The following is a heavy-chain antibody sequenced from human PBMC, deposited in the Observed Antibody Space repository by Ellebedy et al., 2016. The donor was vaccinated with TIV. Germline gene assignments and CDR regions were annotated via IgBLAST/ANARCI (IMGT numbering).Heavy chain of an antibody. V-gene: IGHV3-30*18. CDR1: GFTFSSYG. D-gene: IGHD3-22*01. CDR2: ISYDGSNK. Sequence: GGSLRLSXAASGFTFSSYGMHWVRQAPGKGLEWVAVISYDGSNKYYADSVKGRFTISRDNSKNTLYLQMNSLRAEDTAVYYCAKEFGSGYYYHDAFDIWGQGTMVTVSS. J-gene: IGHJ3*02. CDR3: AKEFGSGYYYHDAFDI.